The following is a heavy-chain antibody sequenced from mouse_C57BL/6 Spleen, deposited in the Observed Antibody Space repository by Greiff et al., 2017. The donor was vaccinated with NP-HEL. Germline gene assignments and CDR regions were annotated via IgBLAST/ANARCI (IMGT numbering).Heavy chain of an antibody. CDR1: GYAFSSYW. V-gene: IGHV1-80*01. D-gene: IGHD1-1*01. CDR3: ARDGITTVVNYAMDY. Sequence: VQLQQSGAELVKPGASVKISCKASGYAFSSYWMNWVKQRPGKGLEWIGQIYPGDGDTNYNGKFKGKATLTADKSSSTAYMQLSSLTSEDSAVYFCARDGITTVVNYAMDYWGRGTSVTVSS. CDR2: IYPGDGDT. J-gene: IGHJ4*01.